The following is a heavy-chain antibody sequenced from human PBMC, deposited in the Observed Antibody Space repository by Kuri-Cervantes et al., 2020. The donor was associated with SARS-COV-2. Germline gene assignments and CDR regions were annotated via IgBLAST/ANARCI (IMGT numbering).Heavy chain of an antibody. Sequence: GESLKISCAASGLTFSSYWMSWVRQAPGKGLEWVANIKQDGSEKYYVDSVKDRFTISRDNAKNSLYLQMNSLRAEDTAVYYCARFGIRITIFGVPKGFDYWGQGTLVTVSS. J-gene: IGHJ4*02. CDR2: IKQDGSEK. CDR3: ARFGIRITIFGVPKGFDY. V-gene: IGHV3-7*05. CDR1: GLTFSSYW. D-gene: IGHD3-3*01.